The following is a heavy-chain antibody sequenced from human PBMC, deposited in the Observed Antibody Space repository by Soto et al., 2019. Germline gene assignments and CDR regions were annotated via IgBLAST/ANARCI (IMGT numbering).Heavy chain of an antibody. CDR2: IFYSGST. D-gene: IGHD5-18*01. CDR3: AKDSGYNYGDFRWFDP. Sequence: SETLSLTCTVSGGYISNYYWSWIRQPPGRGLEWIGHIFYSGSTNYNPALKSRVTISVDTSKSQFSLKLSSVTAADTAVYYGAKDSGYNYGDFRWFDPWGQGTLVTVSS. CDR1: GGYISNYY. J-gene: IGHJ5*02. V-gene: IGHV4-59*01.